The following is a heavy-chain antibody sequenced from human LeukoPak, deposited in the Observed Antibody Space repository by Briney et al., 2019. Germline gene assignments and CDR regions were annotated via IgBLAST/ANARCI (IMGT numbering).Heavy chain of an antibody. J-gene: IGHJ4*02. CDR2: MNPNSGNT. D-gene: IGHD6-19*01. CDR1: GYSENFYG. Sequence: GASVKVSCKTSGYSENFYGITWVRQATGQGLEWMGWMNPNSGNTGYAQKFQGRVTMTRDTSISTAYMELSRLRSDDTAVYYCARVIRAGSPIRDWGQGTLVTVSS. CDR3: ARVIRAGSPIRD. V-gene: IGHV1-8*01.